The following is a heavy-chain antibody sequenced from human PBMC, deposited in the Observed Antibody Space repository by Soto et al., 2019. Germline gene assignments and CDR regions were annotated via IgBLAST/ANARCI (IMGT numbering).Heavy chain of an antibody. CDR3: GSGDRGAWEL. J-gene: IGHJ1*01. CDR2: IHSDGSST. Sequence: EVQLVESGGGLVRPGGSLRLSCAASGFTVNYYYMHWVRQAPGKGLVWVSRIHSDGSSTTYEAFVKGRFIITKDNGRKTVDLQKNRGGVEKTVVYCGGSGDRGAWELWGQGTVVTVSS. V-gene: IGHV3-74*01. D-gene: IGHD2-21*01. CDR1: GFTVNYYY.